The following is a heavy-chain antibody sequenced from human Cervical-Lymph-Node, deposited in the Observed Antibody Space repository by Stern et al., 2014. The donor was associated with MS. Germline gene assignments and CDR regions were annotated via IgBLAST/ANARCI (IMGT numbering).Heavy chain of an antibody. D-gene: IGHD3-22*01. Sequence: QLQLQESGPGLVKPSETLSLTCSVSGDSISSSSYYWVWIRQPPGKGLEWVGSVFYSGHTYFNPSLQSRVTISVDTSKNQFSLTRISVTAADTAVYYCARHPRYYYESTXYYYWGQGSLVTVSS. CDR1: GDSISSSSYY. CDR3: ARHPRYYYESTXYYY. J-gene: IGHJ4*02. CDR2: VFYSGHT. V-gene: IGHV4-39*01.